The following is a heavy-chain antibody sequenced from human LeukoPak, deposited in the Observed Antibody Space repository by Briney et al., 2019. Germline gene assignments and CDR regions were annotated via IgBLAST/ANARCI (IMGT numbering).Heavy chain of an antibody. V-gene: IGHV3-21*01. D-gene: IGHD7-27*01. J-gene: IGHJ3*02. CDR2: ISSGSSYI. Sequence: GGSWRLSCAASGFIFDDYGMNWVRQAPGKGPEWVSSISSGSSYIYYADSVKGRFTISRDNAKNSLYLQMTSLRAEDTAVYYCTRGTNWGGDDAFDIWGQGTMVTVSS. CDR1: GFIFDDYG. CDR3: TRGTNWGGDDAFDI.